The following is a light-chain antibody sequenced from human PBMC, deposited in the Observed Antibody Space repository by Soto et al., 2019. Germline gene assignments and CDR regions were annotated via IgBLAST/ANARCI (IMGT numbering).Light chain of an antibody. CDR3: CSYPGSNPYL. V-gene: IGLV2-23*01. Sequence: QSVLTQPASVSGSAGQSITISCTGTSNDVGSYDLVSWYQQHPGKAPKLIIYEGTKRPSGLSNRFSCSKSGNTASLTISGLQAEYEADYYCCSYPGSNPYLFGTGTKVTV. J-gene: IGLJ1*01. CDR2: EGT. CDR1: SNDVGSYDL.